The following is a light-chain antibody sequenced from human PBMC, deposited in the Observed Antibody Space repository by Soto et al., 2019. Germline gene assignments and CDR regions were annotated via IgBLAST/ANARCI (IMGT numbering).Light chain of an antibody. CDR3: QQYYKLPWT. CDR1: QSVSSSY. Sequence: EIVFTQSPGSLCLSPGERATLSCRASQSVSSSYLAWYQQNPGQAPRLLIHGASRRATGIPARFSGSGSGTEFTLTISSLQSEDFAVYCCQQYYKLPWTFGQGTKVDIK. V-gene: IGKV3-20*01. J-gene: IGKJ1*01. CDR2: GAS.